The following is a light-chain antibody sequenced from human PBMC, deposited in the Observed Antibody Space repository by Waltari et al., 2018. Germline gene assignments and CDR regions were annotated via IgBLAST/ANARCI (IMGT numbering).Light chain of an antibody. Sequence: QSALTQPASMSGSPGQSITISCTGTSSDVGTYNSVSWYQDHPGQSPKVIIYDVSDRPSGVSARFSASKSGNTASLTISGLQAEDEADYYCSSQSSNNVVLFGGGTKVTVL. CDR2: DVS. CDR1: SSDVGTYNS. J-gene: IGLJ3*02. CDR3: SSQSSNNVVL. V-gene: IGLV2-14*03.